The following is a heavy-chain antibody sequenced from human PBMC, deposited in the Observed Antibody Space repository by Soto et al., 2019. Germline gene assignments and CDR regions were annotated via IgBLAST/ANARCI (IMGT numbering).Heavy chain of an antibody. D-gene: IGHD2-15*01. CDR2: IYWDDDK. Sequence: QITLKESGPTLVKPTQTLTLTCTFSGFSLSTSGVGVAWIRQPPGKALERLALIYWDDDKRYRPSLESRLTSTKDTSKNQVVLTMTNMDSVDTATYYCAYLPCSGGSCYWFSFSGMDVWGQGTTVTVSS. CDR3: AYLPCSGGSCYWFSFSGMDV. J-gene: IGHJ6*02. CDR1: GFSLSTSGVG. V-gene: IGHV2-5*02.